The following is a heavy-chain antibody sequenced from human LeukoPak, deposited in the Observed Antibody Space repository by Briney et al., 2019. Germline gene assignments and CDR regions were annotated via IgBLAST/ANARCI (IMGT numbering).Heavy chain of an antibody. CDR1: GGSISSYY. J-gene: IGHJ5*02. D-gene: IGHD2-2*01. CDR2: IYYSGST. Sequence: SETLSLTCTVSGGSISSYYWSWIRQPPGKGLEWIGYIYYSGSTNYNPSLKSRVTISVDTSKNQFPLKLSSVTAADTAVYYCARLVVVVPAATESGWFDPWGQGTLVTVSS. CDR3: ARLVVVVPAATESGWFDP. V-gene: IGHV4-59*08.